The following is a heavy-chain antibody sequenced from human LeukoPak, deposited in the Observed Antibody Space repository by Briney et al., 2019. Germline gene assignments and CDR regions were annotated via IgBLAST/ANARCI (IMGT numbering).Heavy chain of an antibody. CDR1: GFTFSNAW. Sequence: PGGSLRLSCAASGFTFSNAWRSWLRQAQGKGLEWVGRINSNTDGGTTDYAAPVKGRFTISRDDSKNTLYLQMNSLKTEDTAVYYCTRLSGDSSGYFDYYYYMDVWGKGTTVTVSS. V-gene: IGHV3-15*01. CDR3: TRLSGDSSGYFDYYYYMDV. D-gene: IGHD3-22*01. J-gene: IGHJ6*03. CDR2: INSNTDGGTT.